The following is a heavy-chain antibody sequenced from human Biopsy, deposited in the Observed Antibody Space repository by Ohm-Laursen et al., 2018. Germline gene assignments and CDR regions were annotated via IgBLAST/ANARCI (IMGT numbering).Heavy chain of an antibody. J-gene: IGHJ1*01. V-gene: IGHV1-69*06. CDR3: ATKLTGYFHH. CDR2: NIPILGTG. Sequence: ASVKVSCNAPGGTFSNYGVNWVRQAPGQGLEWLGGNIPILGTGNYAQKFQDRVTVAADTSTSTATMELRSLRSDDTAVYYCATKLTGYFHHWGQRTLVIVSS. CDR1: GGTFSNYG. D-gene: IGHD3-9*01.